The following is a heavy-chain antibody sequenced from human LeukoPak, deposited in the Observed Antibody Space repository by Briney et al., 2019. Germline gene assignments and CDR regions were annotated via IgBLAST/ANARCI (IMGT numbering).Heavy chain of an antibody. CDR1: GFSFSDHY. CDR3: ARDQYCSGGTCPYGMDV. CDR2: TRNKAHSYTT. V-gene: IGHV3-72*01. J-gene: IGHJ6*02. D-gene: IGHD2-15*01. Sequence: GGSLRLSCAASGFSFSDHYMDWVRQAPGKGLEWVGRTRNKAHSYTTEYAASVKGRFTISRDDSKNSLYLQMNSLKTEDTAVYYCARDQYCSGGTCPYGMDVWAKGPRSPSP.